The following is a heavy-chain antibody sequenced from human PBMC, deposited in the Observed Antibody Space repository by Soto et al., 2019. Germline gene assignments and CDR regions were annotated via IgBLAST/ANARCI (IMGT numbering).Heavy chain of an antibody. CDR2: ISYDGSNK. J-gene: IGHJ3*02. CDR1: GFTFSSYA. V-gene: IGHV3-30-3*01. CDR3: ARGSAVDAFDI. D-gene: IGHD3-10*01. Sequence: SLRLSCAASGFTFSSYAMHWVRQAPGKGLEWVAVISYDGSNKYYADSVKGRFTISRDNSKNTLYLQMNSLRAEDTAVYYCARGSAVDAFDIWGQGTMVTVSS.